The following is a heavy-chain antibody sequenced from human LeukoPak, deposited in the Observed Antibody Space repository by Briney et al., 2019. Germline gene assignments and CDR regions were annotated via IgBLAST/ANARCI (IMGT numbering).Heavy chain of an antibody. J-gene: IGHJ4*02. CDR2: ISSSSSYI. V-gene: IGHV3-21*01. D-gene: IGHD4-11*01. CDR1: GFTFSSYE. Sequence: PGGSLRLSCAASGFTFSSYEMSWVRQAPGKGLEWVSSISSSSSYIYYADSVKGRFTISRDNAKNSLYLQMNSLRAEDTAVYYCARETYGDYSTPWGQGTLVTVSS. CDR3: ARETYGDYSTP.